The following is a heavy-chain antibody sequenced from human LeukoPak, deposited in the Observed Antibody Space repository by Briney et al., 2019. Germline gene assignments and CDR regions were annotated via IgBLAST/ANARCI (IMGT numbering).Heavy chain of an antibody. J-gene: IGHJ4*02. V-gene: IGHV3-20*04. Sequence: GGSLRLSCTDSGNTFDDYGMTWVRQAPGKGLEWVSGINWDGGAYTYAASVKGRFTISRDNAKNSLYLEMNSLRVEDTAVYFCARDLSSSWCSLAYWGQGILVIVSS. D-gene: IGHD2-2*01. CDR2: INWDGGAY. CDR1: GNTFDDYG. CDR3: ARDLSSSWCSLAY.